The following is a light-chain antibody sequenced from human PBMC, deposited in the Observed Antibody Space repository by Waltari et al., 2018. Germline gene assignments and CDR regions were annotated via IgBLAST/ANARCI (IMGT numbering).Light chain of an antibody. V-gene: IGKV1-33*01. CDR2: DAS. Sequence: DIQLTQSPSSLSASVGDRVTITCQASPDISKYLNWYQQKPGKAPKLLIYDASTLEVGVPSRFSGSGSGTDFTFSSSSLHPEYFATYFWQQNDNPQFTFGPGTKVDIK. J-gene: IGKJ3*01. CDR3: QQNDNPQFT. CDR1: PDISKY.